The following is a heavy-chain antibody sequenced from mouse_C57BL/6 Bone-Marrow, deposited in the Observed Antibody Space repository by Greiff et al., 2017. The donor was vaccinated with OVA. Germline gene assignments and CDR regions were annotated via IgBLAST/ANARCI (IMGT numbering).Heavy chain of an antibody. D-gene: IGHD1-1*01. V-gene: IGHV1-52*01. CDR2: IDPSDSET. J-gene: IGHJ4*01. Sequence: QVQLQQPGAELVRPGSSVKLSCKASGYTFTSYWMHWVKQRPIQGLEWIGNIDPSDSETHYNQKFKDKATVTVDKSSSTAYMQLSSLTSEDSAVYYCAVYGSSLGWAMDYWGQGTSVTVSS. CDR3: AVYGSSLGWAMDY. CDR1: GYTFTSYW.